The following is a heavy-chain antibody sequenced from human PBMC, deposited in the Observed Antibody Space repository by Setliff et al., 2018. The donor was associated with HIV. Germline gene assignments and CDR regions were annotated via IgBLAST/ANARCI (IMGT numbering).Heavy chain of an antibody. CDR3: ARDMQDNNSFGPNSNLGY. CDR1: GYTFSNYA. CDR2: INTANANT. J-gene: IGHJ4*02. V-gene: IGHV1-3*04. D-gene: IGHD5-18*01. Sequence: ASVKVSCKSSGYTFSNYALHWVRQAPGQRLEWMGWINTANANTKYSQKFQGRVTITRDTSASSAYMELSSLRSEDTAVYFCARDMQDNNSFGPNSNLGYWGQGTQVTVSS.